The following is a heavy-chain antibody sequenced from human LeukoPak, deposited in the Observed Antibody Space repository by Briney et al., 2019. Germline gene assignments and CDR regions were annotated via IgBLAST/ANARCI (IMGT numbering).Heavy chain of an antibody. D-gene: IGHD5-18*01. V-gene: IGHV3-74*01. Sequence: GGSLRLSCDTSGFTFSSDWMYWVRQAPGKGLVLVSRINTEGTIRTYADSVKGRFTISRDNAKNTLSLQMNSLRAEDTAVYFCTRQDTYGYYFDYGGQGTLVTVSP. CDR1: GFTFSSDW. CDR3: TRQDTYGYYFDY. J-gene: IGHJ4*02. CDR2: INTEGTIR.